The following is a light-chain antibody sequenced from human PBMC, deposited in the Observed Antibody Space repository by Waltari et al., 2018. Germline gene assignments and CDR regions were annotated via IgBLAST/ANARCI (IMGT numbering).Light chain of an antibody. Sequence: DIQMTQSPSSLSASVGDRVTITCQASQDISNYLNWYQQKPGKAPKLLIYDASNLEPGVPSRFSGSGSGTDFTFTISSLQPEDIATYYCQQYDNLPLFTFGPGTKVDIK. CDR3: QQYDNLPLFT. CDR1: QDISNY. CDR2: DAS. V-gene: IGKV1-33*01. J-gene: IGKJ3*01.